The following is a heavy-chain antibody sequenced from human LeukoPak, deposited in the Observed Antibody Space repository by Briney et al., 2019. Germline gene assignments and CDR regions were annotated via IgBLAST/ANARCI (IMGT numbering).Heavy chain of an antibody. CDR1: GFIFSNSW. Sequence: GGSLRLSCAASGFIFSNSWMSWVRQAPGKGLEWVGRIKSNADGGPTDYAAPAKGTFTISRDDSRNTLYLQMNSLKTEDTAVYYCTRYTGYDAFDYWGQGTLVTVSS. D-gene: IGHD5-12*01. J-gene: IGHJ4*02. CDR3: TRYTGYDAFDY. V-gene: IGHV3-15*05. CDR2: IKSNADGGPT.